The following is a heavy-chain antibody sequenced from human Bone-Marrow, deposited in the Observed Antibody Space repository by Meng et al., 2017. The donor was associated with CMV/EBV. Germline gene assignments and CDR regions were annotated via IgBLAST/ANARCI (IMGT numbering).Heavy chain of an antibody. D-gene: IGHD3-22*01. Sequence: GGSLRLSCAASGFTFSSYSLNWVRQAPGKGLEWVSSISSSGTYIYYADSVKGRFTISRDNAKNSLYLHMNSLRAEDTAVYYCASNKHYYDSSGLTIDYWGQGTLVTVSS. V-gene: IGHV3-21*04. CDR1: GFTFSSYS. CDR3: ASNKHYYDSSGLTIDY. CDR2: ISSSGTYI. J-gene: IGHJ4*02.